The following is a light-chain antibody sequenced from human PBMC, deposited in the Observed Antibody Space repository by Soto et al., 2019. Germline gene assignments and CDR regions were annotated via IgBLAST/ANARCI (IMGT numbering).Light chain of an antibody. CDR1: QSVRSSL. CDR3: QEYGSSQWT. CDR2: GAS. J-gene: IGKJ1*01. V-gene: IGKV3-20*01. Sequence: EIVLTQSPGTLSLSPGERATLSCRASQSVRSSLLAWHQQKPGQAPRLLIYGASNRDPGIPDRFSGSGSGTDFTLTISRLEPEDFAVYYCQEYGSSQWTFGQGTKVEIK.